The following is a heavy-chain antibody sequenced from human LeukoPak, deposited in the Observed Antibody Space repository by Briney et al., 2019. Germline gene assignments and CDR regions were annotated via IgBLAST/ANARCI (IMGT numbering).Heavy chain of an antibody. V-gene: IGHV4-61*01. D-gene: IGHD3-22*01. J-gene: IGHJ4*02. CDR3: ARDGRGYYDSSGHYPLF. CDR2: IYYSGST. Sequence: SETLSLTCTVSGGSIGTGSYYWSWIRQPPGKGLEWIGYIYYSGSTNYNPSLKSRVTISVDTSKNQFSLKLSSVTAADTAVYYCARDGRGYYDSSGHYPLFWGQGTLVTVSS. CDR1: GGSIGTGSYY.